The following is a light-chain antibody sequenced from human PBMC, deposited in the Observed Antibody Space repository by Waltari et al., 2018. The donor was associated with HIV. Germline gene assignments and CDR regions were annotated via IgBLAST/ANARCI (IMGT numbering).Light chain of an antibody. CDR3: GTWDSSLSAGL. V-gene: IGLV1-51*01. Sequence: QSVLTPPPSVSAAPGQKVTISCSGSSYNIGNNYVSWYQQLPGTAPKLLIYDNNKRPSGIPDRFSGSKSGTSATLGITGLQTGDEADYYCGTWDSSLSAGLFGGGTKLTVL. CDR2: DNN. J-gene: IGLJ2*01. CDR1: SYNIGNNY.